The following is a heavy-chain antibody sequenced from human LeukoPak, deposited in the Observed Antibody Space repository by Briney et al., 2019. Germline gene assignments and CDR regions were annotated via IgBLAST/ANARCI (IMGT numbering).Heavy chain of an antibody. CDR2: FDPEDGET. Sequence: ASVKVSCKVPGYTLTELSMHWVRQAPGKGLEWMGGFDPEDGETIYAQKSQGRVTMTEDTSTDTAYMELSSLRSEDTAVYYCATENTIFGVVASNESGYWSQGTLVTVSS. J-gene: IGHJ4*02. V-gene: IGHV1-24*01. CDR1: GYTLTELS. CDR3: ATENTIFGVVASNESGY. D-gene: IGHD3-3*01.